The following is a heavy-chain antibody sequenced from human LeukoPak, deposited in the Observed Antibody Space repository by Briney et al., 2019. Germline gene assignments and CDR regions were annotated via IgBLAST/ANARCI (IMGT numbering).Heavy chain of an antibody. CDR3: ARGGRVGATRGWFHP. Sequence: SETLSLTCAAYGGSFSGYYWSWIRQPPRKGLEWIGEINHSGSTNHNPSPKSQVTISVDTSKDQFSLKLSSVTAADTAVYYCARGGRVGATRGWFHPWGQGTLVTVSS. D-gene: IGHD1-26*01. CDR1: GGSFSGYY. V-gene: IGHV4-34*01. CDR2: INHSGST. J-gene: IGHJ5*02.